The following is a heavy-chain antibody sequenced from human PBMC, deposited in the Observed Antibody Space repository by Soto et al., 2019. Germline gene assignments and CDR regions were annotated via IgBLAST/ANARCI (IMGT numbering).Heavy chain of an antibody. CDR1: GYTFTSYA. D-gene: IGHD6-13*01. Sequence: ASVKVSCKASGYTFTSYAISXARQAPGQGLEWMGWISAYNGNTNYAQKLQGRVTMTTDTSTSTAYMELRSLRSDDTAVYYCARDLAAGTCDYWGQGTLVTVSS. CDR2: ISAYNGNT. J-gene: IGHJ4*02. CDR3: ARDLAAGTCDY. V-gene: IGHV1-18*01.